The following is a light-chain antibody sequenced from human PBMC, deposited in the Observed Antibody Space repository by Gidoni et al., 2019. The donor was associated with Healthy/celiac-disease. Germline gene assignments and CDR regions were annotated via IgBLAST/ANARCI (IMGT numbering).Light chain of an antibody. Sequence: SSELTQPPALSVSPGQTASITCSVDKLGDKYSCWYQQKPGQSPVLVIYQDSKRPSGIPERFSGSNSGNTATLTISGIQAMDEADYYCQAWDSSTVVFGGGTKLTVL. CDR2: QDS. CDR1: KLGDKY. J-gene: IGLJ2*01. CDR3: QAWDSSTVV. V-gene: IGLV3-1*01.